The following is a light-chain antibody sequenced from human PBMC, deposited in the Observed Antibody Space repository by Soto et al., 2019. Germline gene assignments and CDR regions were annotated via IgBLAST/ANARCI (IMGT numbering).Light chain of an antibody. CDR1: QSVSSN. CDR2: GAS. Sequence: EIVMTQSPATLSVSPGERATLSCRASQSVSSNLAWYQQKPGQAPRLLIYGASTRATCIPATFSGSGSGTELTLTISRLQAEDLAVYYCQQYNNWPPDTFGQGTKLESK. J-gene: IGKJ2*01. V-gene: IGKV3-15*01. CDR3: QQYNNWPPDT.